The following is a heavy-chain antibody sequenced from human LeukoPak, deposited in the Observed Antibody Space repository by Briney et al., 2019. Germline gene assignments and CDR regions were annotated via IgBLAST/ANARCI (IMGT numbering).Heavy chain of an antibody. D-gene: IGHD6-19*01. CDR3: ARGQQWVDY. CDR2: INSSGGST. CDR1: GYTFTGYY. J-gene: IGHJ4*02. V-gene: IGHV1-46*01. Sequence: ASVKVSCKASGYTFTGYYMHWVRQAPGQGLEWMGLINSSGGSTAYSQRFQGRVTMTRDTSTSTVYMELSSLRSEDTAVYYCARGQQWVDYWGQGTLVTVSS.